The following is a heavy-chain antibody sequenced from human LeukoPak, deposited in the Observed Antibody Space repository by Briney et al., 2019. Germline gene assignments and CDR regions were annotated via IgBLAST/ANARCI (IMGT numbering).Heavy chain of an antibody. CDR1: GASIRNYY. J-gene: IGHJ5*02. CDR3: ARRYSSSWYVGFFDP. D-gene: IGHD6-13*01. CDR2: IYYSGST. Sequence: PSETLSLTCTVSGASIRNYYWSWIRQSPGKGLEWIGYIYYSGSTNYNPSLESRVATSVDTSKNQFSLRLSSVTAADTAIYYCARRYSSSWYVGFFDPWGQGTLVTVSS. V-gene: IGHV4-59*08.